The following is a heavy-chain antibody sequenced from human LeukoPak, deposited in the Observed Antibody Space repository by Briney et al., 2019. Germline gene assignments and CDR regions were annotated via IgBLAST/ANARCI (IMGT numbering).Heavy chain of an antibody. CDR1: GYTFTSYA. J-gene: IGHJ5*02. V-gene: IGHV1-3*01. CDR2: INAGNGNT. D-gene: IGHD3-3*01. CDR3: ARGVRVTIFGVVITYNWFDP. Sequence: ASVKVSCKASGYTFTSYAMHWVRQAPGQRLEWMGWINAGNGNTKYSQKFQGRVTITRDTSASTAYMELSSLRSEDTAEYYCARGVRVTIFGVVITYNWFDPWGQGTLVTVSS.